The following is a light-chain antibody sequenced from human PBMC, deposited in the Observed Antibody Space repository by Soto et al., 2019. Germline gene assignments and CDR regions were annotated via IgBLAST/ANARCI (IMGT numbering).Light chain of an antibody. CDR3: CSYAGSYTFV. Sequence: QSALAQPRSVSGSPGQSGTISCTVTSSDVGVYNYVSWYQQYPGKAPKIMIYDVSKRPSGVPDRFSGSKSDNTASLTISGLQAEDEADYYCCSYAGSYTFVFGIGTKVTVL. CDR2: DVS. V-gene: IGLV2-11*01. CDR1: SSDVGVYNY. J-gene: IGLJ1*01.